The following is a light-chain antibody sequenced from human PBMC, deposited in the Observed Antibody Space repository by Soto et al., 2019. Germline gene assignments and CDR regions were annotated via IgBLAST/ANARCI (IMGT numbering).Light chain of an antibody. Sequence: EIVLTQSPATLSVSPGERATLSCRASQSVSSNLAWYQQKPGQAPRLLISDASNRATGIPARFSGSGSGTDFTLTISSLEPEDFAVYYCHQRQYWPPITFGQGTRLENK. J-gene: IGKJ5*01. CDR1: QSVSSN. CDR3: HQRQYWPPIT. V-gene: IGKV3-11*01. CDR2: DAS.